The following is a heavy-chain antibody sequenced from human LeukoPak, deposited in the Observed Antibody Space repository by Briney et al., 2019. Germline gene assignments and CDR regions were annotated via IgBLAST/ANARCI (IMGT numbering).Heavy chain of an antibody. V-gene: IGHV1-2*04. CDR1: GYTFTAYY. Sequence: GASVKVSCKASGYTFTAYYMHWVRQAPGQDLEWMGWINPNNGGTNYAQKFQGWVTMTRDTSISTAYMELSRLRSDDTAVYYCARDGIAAADGMDVWGQGTTVTVSS. J-gene: IGHJ6*02. CDR3: ARDGIAAADGMDV. D-gene: IGHD6-13*01. CDR2: INPNNGGT.